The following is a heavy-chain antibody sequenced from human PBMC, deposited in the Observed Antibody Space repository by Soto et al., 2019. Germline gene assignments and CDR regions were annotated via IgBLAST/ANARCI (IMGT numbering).Heavy chain of an antibody. D-gene: IGHD6-19*01. Sequence: QVQLVQSGAEEKKPGASVKVSCKASGYTFTAYAMHWVRQAPGQRLEWMGWINAGNGNTKYSQKFQGRVTITWDTSASTAYMELSSLRSEDTAVYYCARAVAVPADFDYWGQGTLVTVSS. J-gene: IGHJ4*02. CDR3: ARAVAVPADFDY. CDR1: GYTFTAYA. CDR2: INAGNGNT. V-gene: IGHV1-3*05.